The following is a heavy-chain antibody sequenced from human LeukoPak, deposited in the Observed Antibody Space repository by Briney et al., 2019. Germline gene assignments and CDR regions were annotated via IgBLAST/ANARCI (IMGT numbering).Heavy chain of an antibody. V-gene: IGHV3-23*01. CDR3: AKDLNNSPY. J-gene: IGHJ4*02. D-gene: IGHD4-23*01. Sequence: GGSLRLSCAASGFTFSSYAMRWVRQAPGKGLEWVSGISGSGVSTYYADSVKGRFTISRDNSKNTLFLQLNSLRAEDTALYFCAKDLNNSPYWGQGTLVTVSS. CDR1: GFTFSSYA. CDR2: ISGSGVST.